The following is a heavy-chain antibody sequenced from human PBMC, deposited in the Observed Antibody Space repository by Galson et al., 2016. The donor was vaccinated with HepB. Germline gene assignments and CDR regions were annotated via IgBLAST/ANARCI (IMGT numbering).Heavy chain of an antibody. D-gene: IGHD2-2*01. CDR3: ARGDFPAAFFPNYFYP. V-gene: IGHV4-59*01. J-gene: IGHJ5*02. CDR1: GGSMNNFY. Sequence: SETLSLTCTVSGGSMNNFYWNWIRQSPGKGLEWIGYVFYRGSTKYNPSLNSRVTISVDTSKNQFSLDLRSVTAADTAVYFCARGDFPAAFFPNYFYPWGQGTLVTVSS. CDR2: VFYRGST.